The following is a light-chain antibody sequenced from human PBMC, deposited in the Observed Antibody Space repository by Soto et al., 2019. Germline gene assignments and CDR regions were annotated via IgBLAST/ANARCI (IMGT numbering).Light chain of an antibody. Sequence: DIQMTQSPSSLSASLGDRVTITFRASQTISSWLAWYQQKPGKAPKLLIYKASTLKSGVPSRFSGSGYGTEFYLTISSLQPDDFATYYCQHYNSYSEAFGQGTKVDIK. V-gene: IGKV1-5*03. CDR2: KAS. CDR3: QHYNSYSEA. CDR1: QTISSW. J-gene: IGKJ1*01.